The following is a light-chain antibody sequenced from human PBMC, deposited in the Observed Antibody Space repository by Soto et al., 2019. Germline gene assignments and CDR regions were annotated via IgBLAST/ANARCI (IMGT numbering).Light chain of an antibody. V-gene: IGLV1-44*01. Sequence: QSVLTQPPSASGTPGQRVAISCPGSSSNIGDNTVNWYQQLPGTAPKLLIYNDNQRPSGVPDRFSGSKSGTSASLAISGLQSEDEADFYCAAWDDSLSGVVFGGGTKLTVL. J-gene: IGLJ2*01. CDR1: SSNIGDNT. CDR2: NDN. CDR3: AAWDDSLSGVV.